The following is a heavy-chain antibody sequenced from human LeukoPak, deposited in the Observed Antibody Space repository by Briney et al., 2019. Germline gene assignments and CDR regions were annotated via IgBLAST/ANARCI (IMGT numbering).Heavy chain of an antibody. Sequence: GGPLRLSCAASGFTFSSYSMNWVRQAPGKGLEWVSSISSSSSYIYYADSVKGRFTISRDNAKNSLYLQMNSLRAEDTAVYYCARSRGSSGWCRWFDPWGQGTLVTVSS. CDR2: ISSSSSYI. CDR1: GFTFSSYS. CDR3: ARSRGSSGWCRWFDP. D-gene: IGHD6-19*01. J-gene: IGHJ5*02. V-gene: IGHV3-21*01.